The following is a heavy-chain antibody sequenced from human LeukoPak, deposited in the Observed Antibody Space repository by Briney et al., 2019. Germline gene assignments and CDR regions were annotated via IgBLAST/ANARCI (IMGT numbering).Heavy chain of an antibody. CDR1: GYTFTNYG. D-gene: IGHD4-17*01. J-gene: IGHJ5*02. Sequence: GASVKVSCKASGYTFTNYGISWVRQAPGQGLEWMGWISAYSGNTNYAQKFQGRVTITADESTSTAYMELSSLRSEDTAVYYCAREGAVTNAEGVWFDPWGQGTLVTVSS. CDR3: AREGAVTNAEGVWFDP. CDR2: ISAYSGNT. V-gene: IGHV1-18*01.